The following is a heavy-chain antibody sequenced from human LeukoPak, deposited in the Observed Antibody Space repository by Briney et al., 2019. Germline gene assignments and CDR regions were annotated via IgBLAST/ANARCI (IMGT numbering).Heavy chain of an antibody. Sequence: PGGSLRLSCAASGFTFSTYTMNWVRQAPGKGLEWVSSITSSSRYIFCADSLKGRFTISRDNAKNSLYLQMNSLRAEDTAVYYCARDFGYCTSTTCPEDYFYFYMDVWGKGTTVTVSS. CDR2: ITSSSRYI. CDR1: GFTFSTYT. J-gene: IGHJ6*03. CDR3: ARDFGYCTSTTCPEDYFYFYMDV. V-gene: IGHV3-21*01. D-gene: IGHD2-2*03.